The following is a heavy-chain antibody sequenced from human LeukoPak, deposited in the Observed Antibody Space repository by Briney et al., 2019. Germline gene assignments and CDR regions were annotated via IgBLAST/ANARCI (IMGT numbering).Heavy chain of an antibody. CDR1: GYTFTSHF. D-gene: IGHD3-10*02. CDR3: TRGMLRQPPDY. Sequence: SCKASGYTFTSHFMHWVRQAPGKGLEWVTAISDDETYKFYADSVKGRFTISRDNSKNALYLQMNSLRVEDTAIYYCTRGMLRQPPDYWGQGMLVTVSS. CDR2: ISDDETYK. V-gene: IGHV3-30-3*01. J-gene: IGHJ4*02.